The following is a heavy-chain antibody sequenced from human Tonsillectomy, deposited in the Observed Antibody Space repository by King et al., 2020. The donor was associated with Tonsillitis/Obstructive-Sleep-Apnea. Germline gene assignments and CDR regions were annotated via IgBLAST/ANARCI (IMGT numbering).Heavy chain of an antibody. Sequence: TLKESGPALVKPTQTLTLTCTFSGFSLSTSGMCVSWIRQPPGKALEWLARIDWDDDKYYSASLKTRLTISKDTSKNQVVLTMTNMDPVDTATFYCERIRAAFGDYARIDYWGQGTLVTVSS. CDR1: GFSLSTSGMC. D-gene: IGHD4-17*01. J-gene: IGHJ4*02. CDR2: IDWDDDK. V-gene: IGHV2-70*11. CDR3: ERIRAAFGDYARIDY.